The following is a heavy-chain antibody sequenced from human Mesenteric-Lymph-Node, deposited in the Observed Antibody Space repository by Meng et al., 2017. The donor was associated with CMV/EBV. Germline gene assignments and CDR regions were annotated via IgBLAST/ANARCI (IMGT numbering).Heavy chain of an antibody. CDR2: INHSGST. J-gene: IGHJ4*02. V-gene: IGHV4-34*01. CDR1: GGSFSGYY. Sequence: GQGLVSPVAAPSLTCAVYGGSFSGYYWSWIRQPPGKGLEWIGEINHSGSTNYNPSLKSRVTISVDTSKNQFSLKLSSVTAADTAVYYCARHQRWLKSEGGFNYWGQGTLVTVSS. D-gene: IGHD4-23*01. CDR3: ARHQRWLKSEGGFNY.